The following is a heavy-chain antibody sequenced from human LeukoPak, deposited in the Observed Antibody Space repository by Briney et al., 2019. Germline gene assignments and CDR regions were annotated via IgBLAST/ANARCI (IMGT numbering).Heavy chain of an antibody. CDR2: IYYSGTT. CDR3: ARSPRYWSSTSCYRWFDP. Sequence: PSETLSLTCTVSGVFISRNSFYWGWIRQPPGKGLEWIGSIYYSGTTYYNPSLKSRVTISVDTSKNQFSLKLSSVTAADTAVYYWARSPRYWSSTSCYRWFDPWGQGTLVTVSS. J-gene: IGHJ5*02. CDR1: GVFISRNSFY. D-gene: IGHD2-2*01. V-gene: IGHV4-39*01.